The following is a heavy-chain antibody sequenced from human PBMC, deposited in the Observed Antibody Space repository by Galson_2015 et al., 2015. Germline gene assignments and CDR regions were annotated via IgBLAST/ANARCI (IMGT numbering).Heavy chain of an antibody. V-gene: IGHV4-4*02. CDR2: IERKEGT. D-gene: IGHD4-17*01. CDR1: VCSIINGHW. J-gene: IGHJ4*02. Sequence: SESLSLTCAVSVCSIINGHWWGWGRQSPGKGLEWIGEIERKEGTADNPALWGRATISVDTSKNPLSLSLTSVTAADTALYYCARDGDYALDSWGQGTLVTVSS. CDR3: ARDGDYALDS.